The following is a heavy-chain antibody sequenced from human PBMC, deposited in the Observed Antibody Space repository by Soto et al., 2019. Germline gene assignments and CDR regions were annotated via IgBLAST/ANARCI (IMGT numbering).Heavy chain of an antibody. Sequence: QVQLVESGGGVVQPGRSLRLSCAASGFTFSSYAMHWVRQAPGKGLEWVAVISYDGSNKYYADSVKGRFTIARDNSKNTLYLQMNSLRDEDTAVYYCAREGIVLMVYAIAMDVW. CDR1: GFTFSSYA. CDR3: AREGIVLMVYAIAMDV. V-gene: IGHV3-30-3*01. D-gene: IGHD2-8*01. J-gene: IGHJ6*01. CDR2: ISYDGSNK.